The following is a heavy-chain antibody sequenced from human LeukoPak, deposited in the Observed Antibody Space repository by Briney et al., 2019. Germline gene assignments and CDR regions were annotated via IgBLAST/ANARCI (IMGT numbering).Heavy chain of an antibody. CDR1: GFTFTHAW. CDR2: IKSKADGETT. Sequence: GGSLRLSCEASGFTFTHAWMTWVRQAPGKGPEWVGRIKSKADGETTVYAAPVKGRFNISRDDSKSTVSLEMNSLKTEDTAVYYCTCLDDSYDLSPGYYAGWGQGTLVTVSS. D-gene: IGHD3-9*01. V-gene: IGHV3-15*01. J-gene: IGHJ4*02. CDR3: TCLDDSYDLSPGYYAG.